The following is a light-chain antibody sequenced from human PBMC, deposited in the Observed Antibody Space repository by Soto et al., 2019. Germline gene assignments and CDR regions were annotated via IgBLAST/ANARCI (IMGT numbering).Light chain of an antibody. CDR2: DVS. V-gene: IGLV2-14*01. CDR1: SSDVGGYNY. CDR3: SSYTSSSTLGYV. J-gene: IGLJ1*01. Sequence: QSVLTQPASVSGSPGQSITISCTGTSSDVGGYNYVSWYQQHPGKALKLMIHDVSNRPSGVSNRFSGSKSGNTASLTISGLQAEVEADYYCSSYTSSSTLGYVFGTGTKVTVL.